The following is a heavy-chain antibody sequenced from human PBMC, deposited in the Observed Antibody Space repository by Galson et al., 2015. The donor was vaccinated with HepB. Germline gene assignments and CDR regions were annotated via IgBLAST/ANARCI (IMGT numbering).Heavy chain of an antibody. Sequence: SVKVSCKASGYTFTSYDINWVRQATGQGLEWMGWTNPNSGNTGYAQKFQGRVTMTRNTSISTAYMELSSLRSEDTAVYYCARVPRTIGRYQQLQYWGQGTLVTVSS. CDR3: ARVPRTIGRYQQLQY. D-gene: IGHD1-1*01. J-gene: IGHJ1*01. CDR1: GYTFTSYD. CDR2: TNPNSGNT. V-gene: IGHV1-8*01.